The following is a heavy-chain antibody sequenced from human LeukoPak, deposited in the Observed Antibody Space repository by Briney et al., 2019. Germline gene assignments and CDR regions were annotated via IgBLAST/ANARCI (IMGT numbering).Heavy chain of an antibody. CDR2: IVVGSGNT. CDR3: AAGTRYFDWLPHYYYYGMNV. D-gene: IGHD3-9*01. CDR1: GFTFTSTA. Sequence: SVKVSCKASGFTFTSTAVQWVRQARGQRLEWIGCIVVGSGNTNYAQKFQERVTITRDMSTSTAYMELSSLRSEDTAVYYCAAGTRYFDWLPHYYYYGMNVWGKGTTVTVSS. J-gene: IGHJ6*04. V-gene: IGHV1-58*01.